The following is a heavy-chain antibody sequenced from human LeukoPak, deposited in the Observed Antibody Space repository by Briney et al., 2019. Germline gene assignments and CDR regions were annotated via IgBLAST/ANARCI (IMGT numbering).Heavy chain of an antibody. CDR2: IYYSGST. J-gene: IGHJ4*02. V-gene: IGHV4-59*01. D-gene: IGHD3-3*01. Sequence: PSETLSLTCTLSGGSISSYYWSWIRQPPGKGLEWIGYIYYSGSTNYNPSLKSRVTISVDTSKNQFSLKLSSVTAADTAVYYCARRSFLGVADCWGQGTLVTVSS. CDR1: GGSISSYY. CDR3: ARRSFLGVADC.